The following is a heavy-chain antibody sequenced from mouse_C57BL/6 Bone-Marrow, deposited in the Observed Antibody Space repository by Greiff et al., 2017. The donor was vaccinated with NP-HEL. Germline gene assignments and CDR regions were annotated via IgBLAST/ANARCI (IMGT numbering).Heavy chain of an antibody. Sequence: QVQLQQSGAELVRPGSSVKLSCKASGYTFTSYWMDWVKQRPGQGLEWIGNIYPSDSETHYNQKFKDKATLTADKSSSTAYMQLSSLTSEDSAVYYCARRSLSNSWFAYWGQGTLVTVSA. CDR2: IYPSDSET. V-gene: IGHV1-61*01. J-gene: IGHJ3*01. D-gene: IGHD2-5*01. CDR3: ARRSLSNSWFAY. CDR1: GYTFTSYW.